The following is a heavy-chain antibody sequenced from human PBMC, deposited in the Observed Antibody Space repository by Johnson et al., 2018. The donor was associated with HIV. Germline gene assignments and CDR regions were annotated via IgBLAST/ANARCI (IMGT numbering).Heavy chain of an antibody. J-gene: IGHJ3*02. CDR1: GFTFSNYW. Sequence: QVQLVESGGGLVQPGGSLRLSCVVSGFTFSNYWMSWVRQAPGKGLEWVAVISYDGSNKYYADSVKGRFTISRDNSKNTLYLQMNSLRAEDTAVYYCARDNLRQLDAFDIWGQGTMVTVSS. CDR3: ARDNLRQLDAFDI. D-gene: IGHD3-16*01. CDR2: ISYDGSNK. V-gene: IGHV3-30-3*01.